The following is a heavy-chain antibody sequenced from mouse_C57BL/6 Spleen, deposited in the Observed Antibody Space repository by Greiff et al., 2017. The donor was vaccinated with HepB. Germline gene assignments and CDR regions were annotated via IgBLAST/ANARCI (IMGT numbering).Heavy chain of an antibody. J-gene: IGHJ2*01. V-gene: IGHV1-42*01. CDR2: INPSTGGT. CDR3: ARRFLDY. CDR1: GYSFTGYY. Sequence: EVQLQQSGPELVKPGASVKLSCKASGYSFTGYYMNWVKQSPEKSLEWIGEINPSTGGTTYNQKFKAKATLTVDKSSSTAYMQLKSLTSEDSAVYYCARRFLDYWGQGTTLTVSS.